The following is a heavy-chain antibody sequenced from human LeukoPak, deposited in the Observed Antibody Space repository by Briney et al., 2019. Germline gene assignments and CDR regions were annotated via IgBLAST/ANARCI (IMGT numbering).Heavy chain of an antibody. J-gene: IGHJ5*02. CDR1: GDSVSSNSAA. D-gene: IGHD5-12*01. CDR3: ARGVPYSGYAEKGWFDP. Sequence: SQTLSLTCAISGDSVSSNSAAWNWIRQSPSRGLEWLGRTYYRSKWYNDYAVSVKSRITINPDTSKNQFSLQLNSVTPEDTAVYYCARGVPYSGYAEKGWFDPWGQGTLVTVSS. CDR2: TYYRSKWYN. V-gene: IGHV6-1*01.